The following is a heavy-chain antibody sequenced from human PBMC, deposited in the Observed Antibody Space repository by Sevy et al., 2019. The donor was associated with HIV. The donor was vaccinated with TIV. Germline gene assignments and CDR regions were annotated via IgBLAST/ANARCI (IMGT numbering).Heavy chain of an antibody. D-gene: IGHD3-22*01. CDR3: AKDGTWYYYDSSGYYPFDY. CDR1: GFTFSSYA. Sequence: GGSRLSCAASGFTFSSYAMSWVRQAPGKGLEWVSAISGSGGSTYYADSVKGRFTISRDNSKNTLYLQMNSLRAEDTAVYYCAKDGTWYYYDSSGYYPFDYWGQGTLVTVSS. J-gene: IGHJ4*02. CDR2: ISGSGGST. V-gene: IGHV3-23*01.